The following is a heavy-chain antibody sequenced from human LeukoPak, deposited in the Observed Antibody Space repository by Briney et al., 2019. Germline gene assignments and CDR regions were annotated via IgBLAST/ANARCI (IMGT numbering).Heavy chain of an antibody. CDR3: AIRRRSCSGGSCYSIDY. J-gene: IGHJ4*02. D-gene: IGHD2-15*01. CDR2: IYHSGST. CDR1: GGSISSSNW. V-gene: IGHV4-4*02. Sequence: SETLSLTCAVSGGSISSSNWWSWVRQPPGKGLEWIGEIYHSGSTNYNPSLKSRVTISVDKSKNQFSLKLSSVTAADTAVYYCAIRRRSCSGGSCYSIDYWGQGTLVTVSS.